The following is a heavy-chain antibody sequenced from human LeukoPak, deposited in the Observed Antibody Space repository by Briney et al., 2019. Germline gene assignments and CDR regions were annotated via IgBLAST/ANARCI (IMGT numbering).Heavy chain of an antibody. CDR2: IYYSGST. J-gene: IGHJ4*02. CDR3: ARVRSRDGYLYFDY. V-gene: IGHV4-59*01. CDR1: GGSISSYY. D-gene: IGHD5-24*01. Sequence: SETLSLTCTVSGGSISSYYWSWIRQPPGKGLEWIGYIYYSGSTNYNPSLKSRVTISVDTSKNQFSLKLSSVTAADTAVYYCARVRSRDGYLYFDYWGQGTLVTVPS.